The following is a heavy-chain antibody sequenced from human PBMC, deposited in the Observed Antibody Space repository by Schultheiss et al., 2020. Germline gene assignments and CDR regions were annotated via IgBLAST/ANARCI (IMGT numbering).Heavy chain of an antibody. Sequence: SQTLSLTCTVSGGSISSSSYYWGWIRQPPGKGLEWIGSIYYSGSTYYNPSLKSRVTISVDTSKNQFSLKLSSVTAADTAVYYCARAFRYCSGGSCYSNWFDPWGQGTLVTVSS. CDR3: ARAFRYCSGGSCYSNWFDP. CDR2: IYYSGST. J-gene: IGHJ5*02. D-gene: IGHD2-15*01. V-gene: IGHV4-39*07. CDR1: GGSISSSSYY.